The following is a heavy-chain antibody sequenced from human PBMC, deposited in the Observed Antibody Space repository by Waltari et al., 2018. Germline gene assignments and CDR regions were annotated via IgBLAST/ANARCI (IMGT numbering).Heavy chain of an antibody. CDR1: GFPFTTYG. Sequence: QIQLVQSGGEVKKPGASVKVSCKASGFPFTTYGFPWVLQAPGQGLEWMGGINTYNGDTNFAQKFQDRLTMTTDTSTSTAHMELRSLRSDDTAVYYCARSLRCYYDSSGYCLFDYWGQGTLVTVSS. CDR2: INTYNGDT. CDR3: ARSLRCYYDSSGYCLFDY. V-gene: IGHV1-18*01. J-gene: IGHJ4*02. D-gene: IGHD3-22*01.